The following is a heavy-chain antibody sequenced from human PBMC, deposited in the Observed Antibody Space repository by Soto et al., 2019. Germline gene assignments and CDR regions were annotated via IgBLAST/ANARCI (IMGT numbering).Heavy chain of an antibody. J-gene: IGHJ3*02. Sequence: EVQLVESGGGLVKPGGSLRLSCSASRFTFSSYTMNWVRQAPGKGLEWVSSISSSTTYIYYADSVKGRFTISRDNAKNSLYLQVNSLRAEDTAVYYCARDFDSSGYYGPVGAFVIWGQGTMVTVSS. CDR1: RFTFSSYT. V-gene: IGHV3-21*03. CDR3: ARDFDSSGYYGPVGAFVI. D-gene: IGHD3-22*01. CDR2: ISSSTTYI.